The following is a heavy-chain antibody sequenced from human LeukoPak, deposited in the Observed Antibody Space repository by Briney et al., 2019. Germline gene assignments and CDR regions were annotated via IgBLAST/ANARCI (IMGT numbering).Heavy chain of an antibody. J-gene: IGHJ4*02. V-gene: IGHV3-23*01. CDR3: AKDIVVVPAANIAAAGNY. D-gene: IGHD2-2*01. CDR2: ISGSGGST. Sequence: PGGSLGLSCAASGFTFSSYAMSWVRQAPGKGLEWVSAISGSGGSTYYADSVKGRFTISRDNSKNTLYLQMNSLRAEDTAVYYCAKDIVVVPAANIAAAGNYWGQGTLVTVSS. CDR1: GFTFSSYA.